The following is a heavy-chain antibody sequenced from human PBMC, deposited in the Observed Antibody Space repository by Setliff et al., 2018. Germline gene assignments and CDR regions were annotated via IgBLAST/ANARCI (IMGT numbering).Heavy chain of an antibody. J-gene: IGHJ6*03. V-gene: IGHV1-69*05. CDR1: GATFSSYG. CDR2: TIPMFGTT. Sequence: SVKVSCKASGATFSSYGISWVRQAPGQGLEWMGGTIPMFGTTEYAQKLQGRLTIITDESTNTAFMQLSSLRSDDTAVYYCVREGVDRRSSTDYRYYMDVWGKGTTVTVSS. D-gene: IGHD6-6*01. CDR3: VREGVDRRSSTDYRYYMDV.